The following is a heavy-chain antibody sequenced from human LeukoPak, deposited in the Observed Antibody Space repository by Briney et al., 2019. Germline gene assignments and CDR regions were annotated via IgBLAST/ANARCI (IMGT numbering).Heavy chain of an antibody. CDR3: ARVPLPDDYGDEASDAFDI. V-gene: IGHV4-34*01. CDR2: INHGGST. Sequence: PSETLSLTCAVYGGSFSGYYWSWIRHPPGKGLEWIGEINHGGSTHYNPSLKSRVTISVDTSKNKFSLRLTSMTAADTAVYYCARVPLPDDYGDEASDAFDIWGQGTMVTVSS. D-gene: IGHD4-17*01. CDR1: GGSFSGYY. J-gene: IGHJ3*02.